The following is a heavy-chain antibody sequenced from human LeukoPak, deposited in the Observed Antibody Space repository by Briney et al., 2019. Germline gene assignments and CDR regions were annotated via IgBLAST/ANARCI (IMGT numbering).Heavy chain of an antibody. CDR1: GFSYSSYS. CDR2: ISSNSATI. D-gene: IGHD3-16*02. V-gene: IGHV3-48*01. CDR3: ARAPSAGNFVLYYFDH. J-gene: IGHJ4*02. Sequence: GGSLRLSCAASGFSYSSYSMNWVRQAPGKGLEWVSYISSNSATIYYADSVKGRFTISRDNAKNSLYLQMNSLRAEDTAVYYCARAPSAGNFVLYYFDHWGQGTLVTVSS.